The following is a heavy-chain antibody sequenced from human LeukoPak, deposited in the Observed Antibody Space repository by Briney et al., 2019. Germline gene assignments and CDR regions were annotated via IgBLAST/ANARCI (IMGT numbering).Heavy chain of an antibody. J-gene: IGHJ4*02. CDR3: ARGKYSYGLGFDY. Sequence: SETLSLTCAVYGGSFSGYYWSWLRQPPGKGLEWIGEINHSGSTNYNPSLKSRVTISVDTSKNQFSLKLSSVTAADTAVCYCARGKYSYGLGFDYWGQGTLVTVSS. D-gene: IGHD5-18*01. CDR2: INHSGST. V-gene: IGHV4-34*01. CDR1: GGSFSGYY.